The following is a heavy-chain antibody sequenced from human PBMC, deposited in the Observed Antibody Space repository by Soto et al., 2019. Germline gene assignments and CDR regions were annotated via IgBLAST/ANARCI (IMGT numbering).Heavy chain of an antibody. Sequence: ASVKVSCKASGYTFTSYYMHWVRQAPGQGLEWMGIINPSRGSTSYAQKFQGRVTMTRDTSTSTVYMELSSLRSEDTAVYYCARQGDYYDSSGYPVYYFDYWGQGTLVTVSS. CDR1: GYTFTSYY. CDR3: ARQGDYYDSSGYPVYYFDY. D-gene: IGHD3-22*01. CDR2: INPSRGST. J-gene: IGHJ4*02. V-gene: IGHV1-46*01.